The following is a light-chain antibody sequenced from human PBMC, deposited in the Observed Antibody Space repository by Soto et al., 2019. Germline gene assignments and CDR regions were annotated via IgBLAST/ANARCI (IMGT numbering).Light chain of an antibody. Sequence: VLTQPASVSGSPGQSITISCTGTSSDVGGYNYVSWYQHHPGKATKLMIYDVSNRPSGISNRFSGSKSGNTASLTISGLQPEDEGDYYCSSYTTSNTRQIVFGTGTKVTVL. CDR1: SSDVGGYNY. CDR3: SSYTTSNTRQIV. CDR2: DVS. V-gene: IGLV2-14*03. J-gene: IGLJ1*01.